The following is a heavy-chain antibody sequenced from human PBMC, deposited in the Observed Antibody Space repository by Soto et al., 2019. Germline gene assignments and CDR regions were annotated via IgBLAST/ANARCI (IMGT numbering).Heavy chain of an antibody. Sequence: SETLSLTCTVSGGSMSSHDYYWSWIRQPPGKGLEWIGYIHNSGSTYYNPSLKSRLTISSDMSKNQFSLRLNSVTAADTALYFCARGEVRGPFDIWGQGTKVTVSS. CDR1: GGSMSSHDYY. V-gene: IGHV4-30-4*01. CDR3: ARGEVRGPFDI. D-gene: IGHD3-10*01. J-gene: IGHJ3*02. CDR2: IHNSGST.